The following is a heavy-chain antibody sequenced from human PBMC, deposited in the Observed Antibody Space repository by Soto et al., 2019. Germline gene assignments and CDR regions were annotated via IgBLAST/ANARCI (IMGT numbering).Heavy chain of an antibody. Sequence: GGSLRLSCAASGFTFSSYSMNWVRQAPGKGMEWVSYISSSSSTIYYADSVKGRLTISRDNAKNSLYLQMNSLRDEATAVYYCARSLPQRPVYAFDIWGQGTTVTVSS. D-gene: IGHD2-2*01. CDR3: ARSLPQRPVYAFDI. J-gene: IGHJ3*02. CDR2: ISSSSSTI. CDR1: GFTFSSYS. V-gene: IGHV3-48*02.